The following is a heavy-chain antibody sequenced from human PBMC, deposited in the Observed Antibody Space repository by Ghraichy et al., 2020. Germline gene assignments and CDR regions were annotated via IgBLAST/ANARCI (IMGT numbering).Heavy chain of an antibody. Sequence: GGSLRLSCAASGFTFSSYWMSWVRQAPGKGLEWVANIKQDGSEKYYVDSVKGRFTISRDNAKISLYLQMNSLRAEDTAVYYCARDGGSYYGVGFYYFDYWGQGTLVTVSS. CDR1: GFTFSSYW. CDR2: IKQDGSEK. V-gene: IGHV3-7*01. CDR3: ARDGGSYYGVGFYYFDY. J-gene: IGHJ4*02. D-gene: IGHD1-26*01.